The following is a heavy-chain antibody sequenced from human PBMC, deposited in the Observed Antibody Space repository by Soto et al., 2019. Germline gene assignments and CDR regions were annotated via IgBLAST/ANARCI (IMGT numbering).Heavy chain of an antibody. Sequence: ESGGGLVQPGGSLRLSCVVSGLTFSNYWMSWVRQAQGKGLEWVANINQDGSESYYVDSVKGRFTISRDNAKNSLYLQMTSLRAEDTAVYYCARPARECSSPGCANWGQGTLVTVSS. CDR1: GLTFSNYW. CDR3: ARPARECSSPGCAN. J-gene: IGHJ4*02. CDR2: INQDGSES. V-gene: IGHV3-7*01. D-gene: IGHD2-2*01.